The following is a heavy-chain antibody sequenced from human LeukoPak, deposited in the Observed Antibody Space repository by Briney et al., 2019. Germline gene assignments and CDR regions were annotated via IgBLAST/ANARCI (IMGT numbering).Heavy chain of an antibody. V-gene: IGHV4-59*12. D-gene: IGHD3-10*01. Sequence: PSETLSLTCTVSGGSISSYYWSWIRQPPGKGLEWIGYIYYSGSTNYNPSLKSRVTISVDTSKNQFSLKLSSVTAADTAVYYCAREMEDKSLVWFGELKKYYYYYMDVWGKGTTVTVSS. J-gene: IGHJ6*03. CDR3: AREMEDKSLVWFGELKKYYYYYMDV. CDR2: IYYSGST. CDR1: GGSISSYY.